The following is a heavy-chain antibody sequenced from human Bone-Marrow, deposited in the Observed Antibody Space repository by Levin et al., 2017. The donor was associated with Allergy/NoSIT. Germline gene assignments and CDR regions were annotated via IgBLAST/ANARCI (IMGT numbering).Heavy chain of an antibody. Sequence: AGGSLRLSCVGSGFTFSSYAMNWVRQAPGKGLEWVSRITNAGDTTYYADSVKGRFTISRDNSKNTLYLQMNTLRAEDTAVYHCVKPRWIIAAGLYNWFDPWGQGTLVTVSS. CDR1: GFTFSSYA. J-gene: IGHJ5*02. V-gene: IGHV3-23*01. D-gene: IGHD6-13*01. CDR3: VKPRWIIAAGLYNWFDP. CDR2: ITNAGDTT.